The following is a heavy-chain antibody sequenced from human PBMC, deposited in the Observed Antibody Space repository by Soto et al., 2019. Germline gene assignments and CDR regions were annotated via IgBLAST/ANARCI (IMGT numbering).Heavy chain of an antibody. CDR2: IVVGSGTT. CDR3: AADSSWYSSGWYRLDP. D-gene: IGHD6-19*01. V-gene: IGHV1-58*01. J-gene: IGHJ5*02. CDR1: GFTFTSSA. Sequence: RASVKVSCKASGFTFTSSAVQWVRQARGQRLEWIGWIVVGSGTTNYAQKFQERVTITRDMSTSTAYMELSSLRSEDTAVYYCAADSSWYSSGWYRLDPWRQRTLVTVSS.